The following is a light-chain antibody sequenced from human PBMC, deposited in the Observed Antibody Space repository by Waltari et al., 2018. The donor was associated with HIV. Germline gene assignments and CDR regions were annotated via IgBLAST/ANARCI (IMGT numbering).Light chain of an antibody. CDR3: QKLNSAPLT. CDR2: AAS. J-gene: IGKJ3*01. CDR1: QGIGNY. V-gene: IGKV1-27*01. Sequence: DIQMTQSPSSLSASIGDRITITCRASQGIGNYLAWYQQKPGKVPKLLIYAASSLQSGVPSRFSGSGSGTYFTLTISSLQPEDVATYYCQKLNSAPLTFGPGTNVDLK.